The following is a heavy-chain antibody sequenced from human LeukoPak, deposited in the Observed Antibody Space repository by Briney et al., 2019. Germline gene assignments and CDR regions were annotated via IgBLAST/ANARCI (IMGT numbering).Heavy chain of an antibody. CDR3: ATMVRGVIIPSY. J-gene: IGHJ4*02. D-gene: IGHD3-10*01. CDR2: IYYSGST. Sequence: SETLSLTCTVSGGSISSSSYYWGRIRPPPGKGLEWIGSIYYSGSTYYNPSLKSRVTISVDTSKNQFSLKLSSVTAADTAVYYCATMVRGVIIPSYWGQGTLVTVSS. V-gene: IGHV4-39*01. CDR1: GGSISSSSYY.